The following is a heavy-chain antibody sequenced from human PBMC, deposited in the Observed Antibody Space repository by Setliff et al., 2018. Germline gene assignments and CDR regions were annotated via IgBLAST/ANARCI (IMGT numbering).Heavy chain of an antibody. J-gene: IGHJ3*02. Sequence: ASVKVSCKTLGKSFTKYDFHWVRQATGQGLEWMGWMHPNSGNTGYAQKFQGRVTMTSNTAINTAYMELMRLTSEDTAVYYCARCSGSYDALDIWGQGTMVTVSS. CDR2: MHPNSGNT. D-gene: IGHD1-26*01. CDR1: GKSFTKYD. CDR3: ARCSGSYDALDI. V-gene: IGHV1-8*01.